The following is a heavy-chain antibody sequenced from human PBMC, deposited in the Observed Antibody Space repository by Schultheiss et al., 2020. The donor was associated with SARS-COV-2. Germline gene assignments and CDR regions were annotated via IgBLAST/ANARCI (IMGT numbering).Heavy chain of an antibody. CDR3: ARRESSSWPFYYYYGMDV. Sequence: GGSLRLSCAASGFTFSSYAMHWVRQAPGKGLEWVAVISYDGSNKYYADSVKGRFTISRDNAKNSLYLQMNSLRAEDTAVYYCARRESSSWPFYYYYGMDVWGQGTTVTVSS. CDR2: ISYDGSNK. D-gene: IGHD6-13*01. J-gene: IGHJ6*02. CDR1: GFTFSSYA. V-gene: IGHV3-30*04.